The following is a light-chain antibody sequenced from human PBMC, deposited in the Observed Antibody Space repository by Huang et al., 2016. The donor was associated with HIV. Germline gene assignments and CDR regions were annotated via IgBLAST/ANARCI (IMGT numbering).Light chain of an antibody. CDR2: GSS. CDR3: QQYNNWLLS. J-gene: IGKJ4*01. CDR1: KSVSTN. V-gene: IGKV3-15*01. Sequence: IVMTQSPATLSLSPGERATLSCRANKSVSTNLAWYQQRFGQAPRLLIYGSSTRASGVPASFSGSGSGTDFTLTISSLQSDDVALYFCQQYNNWLLSFGGGTKVDI.